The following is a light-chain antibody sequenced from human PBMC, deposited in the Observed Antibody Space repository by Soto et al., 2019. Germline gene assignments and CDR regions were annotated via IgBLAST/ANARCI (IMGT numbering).Light chain of an antibody. V-gene: IGKV3-15*01. CDR3: HQYNNWPPYT. CDR2: DAS. Sequence: EIVMTQSPATLSVSPGERATLSCRASQSVSSNLDWYQQKPGQAPRLLIYDASTRATGIPARFSGSGSGTEFTLTISSLQSEDFAVYYCHQYNNWPPYTFGQGTKLEIK. J-gene: IGKJ2*01. CDR1: QSVSSN.